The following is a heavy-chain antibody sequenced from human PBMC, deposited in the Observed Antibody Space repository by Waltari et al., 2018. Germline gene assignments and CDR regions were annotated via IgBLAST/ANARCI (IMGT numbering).Heavy chain of an antibody. D-gene: IGHD3-9*01. CDR3: ARKPPYDILTGFLKNAFDI. CDR1: GGSISSSSYY. J-gene: IGHJ3*02. V-gene: IGHV4-39*01. CDR2: IYYSGRT. Sequence: QLQLQESGPGLVKPSETLSLTCTVSGGSISSSSYYWGWIRQPPGKGLEWIGSIYYSGRTYDTPSLRSRVTISVDTSKNQFSLKLSSVTAADTAVYYCARKPPYDILTGFLKNAFDIWGQGTMVTVSS.